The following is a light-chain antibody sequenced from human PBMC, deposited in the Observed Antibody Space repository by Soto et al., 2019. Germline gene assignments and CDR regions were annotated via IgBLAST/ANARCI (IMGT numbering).Light chain of an antibody. CDR2: DVS. J-gene: IGLJ1*01. CDR1: SSDVGGYNY. Sequence: QSVLTQPASVSGSPGQSITISCTGTSSDVGGYNYVSWYQQHPGKAPKLMIYDVSNRPSGVSNRFSGSKSGNTASLTISGRQAEDEADYYCSSYTSSSIYVFGTGTQLTVL. CDR3: SSYTSSSIYV. V-gene: IGLV2-14*01.